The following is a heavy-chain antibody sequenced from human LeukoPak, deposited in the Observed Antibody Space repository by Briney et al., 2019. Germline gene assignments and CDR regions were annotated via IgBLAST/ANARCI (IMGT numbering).Heavy chain of an antibody. Sequence: SETLSLTCTVSGGSISSYYWSWIRQPPGKGLEWIGYIYYSGSTNYNPSLKSRVTISVDTSKNQFSLKLSSVTAADTAVYYCARGSLAVAGTTPGHPWGQGTLVTVSS. J-gene: IGHJ5*02. CDR1: GGSISSYY. D-gene: IGHD6-19*01. CDR2: IYYSGST. V-gene: IGHV4-59*01. CDR3: ARGSLAVAGTTPGHP.